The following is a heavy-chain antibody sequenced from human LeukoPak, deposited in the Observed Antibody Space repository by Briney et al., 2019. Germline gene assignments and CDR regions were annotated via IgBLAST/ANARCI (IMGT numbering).Heavy chain of an antibody. CDR3: ASGYCSGGSCYLYYFDY. CDR2: INPNSGGT. V-gene: IGHV1-2*02. D-gene: IGHD2-15*01. J-gene: IGHJ4*02. Sequence: ASMKVSCKASGYTFTGYHMHWVRQAPGQGLEWMGWINPNSGGTNYAQKFQGRVTMTRDTSISTAYMELSRLRSDDTAVYYCASGYCSGGSCYLYYFDYWGQGTLVTVSS. CDR1: GYTFTGYH.